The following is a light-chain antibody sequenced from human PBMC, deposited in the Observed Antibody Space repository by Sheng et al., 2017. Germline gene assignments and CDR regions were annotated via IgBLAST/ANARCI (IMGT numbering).Light chain of an antibody. V-gene: IGKV3-15*01. J-gene: IGKJ1*01. CDR1: QSVSSN. CDR2: GAS. Sequence: EITVTQSPATLSVSPGERATLSCRASQSVSSNFGWYQQKPGQAPRLLIYGASSRATGMPARFSGSGSGTEFTLTITSLQSEDFAVYYCQQYNNWPPTFGQGTKVEIK. CDR3: QQYNNWPPT.